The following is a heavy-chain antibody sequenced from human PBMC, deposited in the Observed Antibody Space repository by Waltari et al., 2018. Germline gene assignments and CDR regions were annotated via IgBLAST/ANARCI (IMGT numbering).Heavy chain of an antibody. D-gene: IGHD1-26*01. CDR2: ISYDGSNK. Sequence: QVQLVESGGGVVQPGGSLRPSCAASRFTFLACGLHWVRQAPGKGLEWVAVISYDGSNKYYADSVKGRFTISRDNSKNTLYLQMNSLRAEDTAVYYCAKDSEVGATDYWGQGTLVTVSS. CDR1: RFTFLACG. J-gene: IGHJ4*02. V-gene: IGHV3-30*18. CDR3: AKDSEVGATDY.